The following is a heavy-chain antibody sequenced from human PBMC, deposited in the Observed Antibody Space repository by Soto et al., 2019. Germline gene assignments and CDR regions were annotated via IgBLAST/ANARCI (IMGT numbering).Heavy chain of an antibody. CDR1: GLKCRGFG. D-gene: IGHD6-19*01. CDR2: IGTSGAGT. V-gene: IGHV3-23*01. J-gene: IGHJ4*02. Sequence: VGSMRLSYGASGLKCRGFGRSWVSKNPGEGLEWVSTIGTSGAGTYYADSVKGRFTISRDNAKNSLYLQMNSLRVEDTAVYYCARHTSGWHYYDYWGQGTPVTVS. CDR3: ARHTSGWHYYDY.